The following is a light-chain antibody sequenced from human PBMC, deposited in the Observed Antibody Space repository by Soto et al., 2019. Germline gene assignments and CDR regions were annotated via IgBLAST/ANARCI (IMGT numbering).Light chain of an antibody. V-gene: IGKV3-20*01. J-gene: IGKJ1*01. CDR1: QSVSRSY. Sequence: EIVLTHSPGTRSLSPLYRSTLSCISSQSVSRSYLGWYQQKPGQAPRLXIHGASTRATGIADRFSGSGSGTDFTLTISRLEPEDFAVYYCQLYGTSPKTFGQGTKVAIK. CDR3: QLYGTSPKT. CDR2: GAS.